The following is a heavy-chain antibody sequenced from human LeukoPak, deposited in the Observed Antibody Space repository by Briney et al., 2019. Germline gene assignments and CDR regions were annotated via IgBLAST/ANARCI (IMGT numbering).Heavy chain of an antibody. D-gene: IGHD5-18*01. V-gene: IGHV3-23*01. Sequence: PGGSLRLSCAASGFTFSSYAMSWVRQAPGKGLEWVSAISGSGGSTYYADSVKGRFTISRDNSKNTLYLQMNSLRAEDTAVYYCARLDRGYSCGYPSNYFDYWGQGTLVTVSS. CDR1: GFTFSSYA. CDR2: ISGSGGST. CDR3: ARLDRGYSCGYPSNYFDY. J-gene: IGHJ4*02.